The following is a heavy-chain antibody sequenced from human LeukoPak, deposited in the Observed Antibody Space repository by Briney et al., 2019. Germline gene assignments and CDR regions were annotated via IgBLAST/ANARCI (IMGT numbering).Heavy chain of an antibody. D-gene: IGHD6-13*01. Sequence: GGSLRPSCAASGFTFSSYDMHWVRQATGKGLEWVSAIGTAGDTYYPGSVKGRFTISRENAKNSLYLQINSLRAGDTDVYYCARVPVGIAAAGTSSGYYYYGMDVWGQGTTVTVSS. CDR3: ARVPVGIAAAGTSSGYYYYGMDV. CDR1: GFTFSSYD. J-gene: IGHJ6*02. V-gene: IGHV3-13*04. CDR2: IGTAGDT.